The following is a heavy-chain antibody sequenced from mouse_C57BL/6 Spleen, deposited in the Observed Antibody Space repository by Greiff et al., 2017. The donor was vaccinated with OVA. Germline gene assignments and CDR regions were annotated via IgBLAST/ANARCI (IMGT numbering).Heavy chain of an antibody. Sequence: EVKLQESGPELVKPGASVKMSCKASGYTFTDYNMHWVKQSHGKSLEWIGYINPNNGGTSYNQKFKGKATLTVNKSSSTAYMELRSLTSEDSAVYYCARQSPYYYGSSLFAYWGQGTLVTVSA. CDR1: GYTFTDYN. J-gene: IGHJ3*01. CDR3: ARQSPYYYGSSLFAY. V-gene: IGHV1-22*01. CDR2: INPNNGGT. D-gene: IGHD1-1*01.